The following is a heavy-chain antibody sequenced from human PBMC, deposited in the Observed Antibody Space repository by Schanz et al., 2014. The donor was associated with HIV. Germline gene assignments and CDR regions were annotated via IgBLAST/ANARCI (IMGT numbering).Heavy chain of an antibody. D-gene: IGHD6-13*01. Sequence: QAQLQESGPGLVKPSETLSLTCVVSGGSITNYYWSWIRQPAGKGQEWIGRFYARGNTHYNPSLKSRVTMSIDTSKNQFSLKLSSVTAADTAVYYCARAKWPPRSRHFDFWGQGNLVTVSS. CDR3: ARAKWPPRSRHFDF. CDR1: GGSITNYY. CDR2: FYARGNT. V-gene: IGHV4-4*07. J-gene: IGHJ4*02.